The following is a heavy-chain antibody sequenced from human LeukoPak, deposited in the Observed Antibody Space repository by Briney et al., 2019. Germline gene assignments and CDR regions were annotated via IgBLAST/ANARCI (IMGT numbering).Heavy chain of an antibody. V-gene: IGHV3-23*01. CDR1: GFTFSSHA. CDR2: ISGSGGNT. J-gene: IGHJ4*02. CDR3: AKGLGYSGYADFDY. D-gene: IGHD5-12*01. Sequence: GGSLRLSCAASGFTFSSHAMSWVRQAPGRGLEWVSGISGSGGNTYYADSVKGRFTISRDNSKDTLYLQMNSLRAEDTAVYYCAKGLGYSGYADFDYWGQGTLVTVSS.